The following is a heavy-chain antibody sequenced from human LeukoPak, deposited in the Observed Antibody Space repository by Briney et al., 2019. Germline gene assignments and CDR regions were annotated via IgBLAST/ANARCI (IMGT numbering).Heavy chain of an antibody. J-gene: IGHJ3*02. CDR2: ISSRGTTI. CDR1: GFSLGDHY. V-gene: IGHV3-11*01. Sequence: GGSLRLSCAASGFSLGDHYINWIRQAPGKGLEWLSYISSRGTTIYYVGSVKGRLTISRDIAKNSLFLQMDSLRVEDTAIYYCARSSLDYGDYIDAFDIWGQGTMVMVSS. CDR3: ARSSLDYGDYIDAFDI. D-gene: IGHD4-17*01.